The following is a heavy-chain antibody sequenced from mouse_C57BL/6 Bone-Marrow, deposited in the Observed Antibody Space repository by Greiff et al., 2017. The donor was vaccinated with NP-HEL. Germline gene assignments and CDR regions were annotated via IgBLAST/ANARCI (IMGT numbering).Heavy chain of an antibody. Sequence: VQLQQSGPELVKPGASVKISCKASGYAFSSSWMNWVKQRPGKGLEWIGRIYPGDGDTNYNGKFKGKATLTADKSSSTAYMQLSSLTSEDSAVYFGARGVTTVVADWYFDVWGTGTTVTVSS. D-gene: IGHD1-1*01. CDR3: ARGVTTVVADWYFDV. CDR1: GYAFSSSW. CDR2: IYPGDGDT. V-gene: IGHV1-82*01. J-gene: IGHJ1*03.